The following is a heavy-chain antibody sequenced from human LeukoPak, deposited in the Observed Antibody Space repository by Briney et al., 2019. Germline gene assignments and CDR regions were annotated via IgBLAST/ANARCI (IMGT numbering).Heavy chain of an antibody. J-gene: IGHJ4*02. CDR1: GYSFTNYW. D-gene: IGHD2-21*01. Sequence: GESLKISCKVSGYSFTNYWIGWVRQMPGKGLEWMGIIKPADSHTRYSPSFQGQVTISADKSISTAYLQWSSLKASVTSMYYCARGWVKSYFDYWGQGTLVTVSS. CDR3: ARGWVKSYFDY. V-gene: IGHV5-51*01. CDR2: IKPADSHT.